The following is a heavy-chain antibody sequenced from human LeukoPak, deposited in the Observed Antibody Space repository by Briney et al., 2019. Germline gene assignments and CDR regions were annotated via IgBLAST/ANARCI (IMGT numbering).Heavy chain of an antibody. V-gene: IGHV1-69*13. CDR2: IIPIFGTA. CDR3: ASSPRAYYFDY. J-gene: IGHJ4*02. Sequence: APVKVSCKASGYTFTSYGISWVRQAPGQGLEWMGGIIPIFGTANYAQKFQGRVTITADESTSTAYMELSSLRSEDTAVYYCASSPRAYYFDYWGQGTLVTVSS. CDR1: GYTFTSYG.